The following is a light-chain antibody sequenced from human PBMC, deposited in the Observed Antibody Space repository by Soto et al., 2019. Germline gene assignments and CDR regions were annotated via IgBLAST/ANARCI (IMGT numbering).Light chain of an antibody. CDR2: GAS. CDR3: QQYGSSPRIT. CDR1: QSVSSSY. V-gene: IGKV3-20*01. Sequence: EIVLTQSPGTLSLSPGERATLSCRASQSVSSSYLAWYQQKPGQAPRLLIYGASSRATGIPDRFSGRWSGTDFTLTISRLEPEDFAVYYCQQYGSSPRITFGQGTRLEI. J-gene: IGKJ5*01.